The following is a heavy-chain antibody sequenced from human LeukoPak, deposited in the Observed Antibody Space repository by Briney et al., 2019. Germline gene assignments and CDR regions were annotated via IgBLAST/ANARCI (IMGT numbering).Heavy chain of an antibody. CDR3: ANEVRPNDY. J-gene: IGHJ4*02. Sequence: GGSLRLSRAASGFTFSSHAMCWVRQAPGKGLEWVSSIDISGRSTSYADSVQGRFTISRDNSKNTLYLEMNSLRAEDTALYYCANEVRPNDYWGQGTLVTVSS. V-gene: IGHV3-23*01. CDR2: IDISGRST. D-gene: IGHD1-1*01. CDR1: GFTFSSHA.